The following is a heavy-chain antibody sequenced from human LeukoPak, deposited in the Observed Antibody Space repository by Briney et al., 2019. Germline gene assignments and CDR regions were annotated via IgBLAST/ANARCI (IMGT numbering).Heavy chain of an antibody. CDR3: ARYIWFGDPSRGIDP. CDR2: MYYGGNT. D-gene: IGHD2-21*02. J-gene: IGHJ5*02. Sequence: PSETLSLTCTVSGGSISSNSYYWGWIRQPPGKGLEWIGTMYYGGNTYYNPSLKSRVTISVDTSKNQFSLKLRSVTAADTAVYYCARYIWFGDPSRGIDPWGQGTLVTVSS. V-gene: IGHV4-39*07. CDR1: GGSISSNSYY.